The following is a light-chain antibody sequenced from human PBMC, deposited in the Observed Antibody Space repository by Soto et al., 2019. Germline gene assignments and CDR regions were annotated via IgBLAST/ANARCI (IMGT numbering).Light chain of an antibody. CDR2: GAS. V-gene: IGKV3-20*01. J-gene: IGKJ1*01. CDR3: QKYGTART. Sequence: EIVLTQSPGTLSLSPGERATLSCRASQSVSSSYLAWYQQKPGQAPRLLIYGASSRATGMPDRFSGSGSGTHFALNIGRVEPAEFEVYYCQKYGTARTFGQGTKVEIK. CDR1: QSVSSSY.